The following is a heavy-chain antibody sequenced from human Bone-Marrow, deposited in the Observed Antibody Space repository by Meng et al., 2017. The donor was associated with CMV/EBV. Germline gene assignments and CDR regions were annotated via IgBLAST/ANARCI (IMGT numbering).Heavy chain of an antibody. CDR1: GFTFSSYG. J-gene: IGHJ4*02. CDR3: ASETYYDFWSGYYS. D-gene: IGHD3-3*01. Sequence: GGSLRLSCAASGFTFSSYGMHWVRQAPGKGLEWVSSISSSSSYIYYADSVKGRFTISRDNAKNSLYLQTNSLRAEDTAVYYCASETYYDFWSGYYSWGQGTLVTVSS. CDR2: ISSSSSYI. V-gene: IGHV3-21*01.